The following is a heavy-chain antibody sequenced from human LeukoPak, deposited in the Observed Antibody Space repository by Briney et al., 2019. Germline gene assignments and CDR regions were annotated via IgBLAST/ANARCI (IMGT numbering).Heavy chain of an antibody. J-gene: IGHJ6*03. CDR3: VRLSGGYSDYYYYYMDV. D-gene: IGHD3-22*01. V-gene: IGHV4-34*01. CDR2: INHSGST. CDR1: GGSFSGYY. Sequence: PSETLSLTCGVYGGSFSGYYWSWIRQPPGKGLEWIGEINHSGSTNYNPSLKSRVTISVDPSKNQFSLRLRSVTAADTAVYYCVRLSGGYSDYYYYYMDVWGKGTTVTVSS.